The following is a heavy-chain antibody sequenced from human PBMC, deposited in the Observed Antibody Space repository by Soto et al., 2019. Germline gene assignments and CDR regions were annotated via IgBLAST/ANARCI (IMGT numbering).Heavy chain of an antibody. Sequence: QITLKESGQTLVKPTQTLTLVCTLSGFSINNGAVGVGWIRQPPGTAPEWLALLYWNDDKWYSPSLRYRLSVTKDSSKNQVVLTMTHMPPMDAGTYYCAKRPAVSNHLFFDQWGQGALVTVSS. CDR3: AKRPAVSNHLFFDQ. J-gene: IGHJ4*02. CDR1: GFSINNGAVG. D-gene: IGHD4-4*01. CDR2: LYWNDDK. V-gene: IGHV2-5*01.